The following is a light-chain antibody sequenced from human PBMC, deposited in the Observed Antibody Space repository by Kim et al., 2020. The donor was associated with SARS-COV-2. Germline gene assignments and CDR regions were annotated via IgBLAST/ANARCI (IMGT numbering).Light chain of an antibody. CDR2: DVN. CDR3: CSYAGSYTGL. CDR1: SSDVGRYYY. J-gene: IGLJ3*02. Sequence: FATLSSTRTSSDVGRYYYVCYQQQPPDTVPNLIIYDVNRRPAGVTHRFACAKSGNAALTTISGHQADDEDYYYCCSYAGSYTGLFGEGTQLTVL. V-gene: IGLV2-11*03.